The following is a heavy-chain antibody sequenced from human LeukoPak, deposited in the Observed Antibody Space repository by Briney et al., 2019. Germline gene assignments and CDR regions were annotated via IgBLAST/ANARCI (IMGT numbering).Heavy chain of an antibody. CDR3: ARDVPSAFSGTYVDV. J-gene: IGHJ6*02. D-gene: IGHD1-26*01. V-gene: IGHV4-4*07. CDR1: GASIRNNY. CDR2: IYTSGTT. Sequence: SETLSLTCTVSGASIRNNYWSWIRQPAGKGLEWIGRIYTSGTTTYNPPLESRVTMSVDTSKNQFSLNLSSVTAADTAVYYCARDVPSAFSGTYVDVWGQGTTVTVSS.